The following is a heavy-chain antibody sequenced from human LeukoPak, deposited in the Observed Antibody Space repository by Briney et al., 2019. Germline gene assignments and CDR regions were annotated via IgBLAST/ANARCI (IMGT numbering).Heavy chain of an antibody. D-gene: IGHD2-21*02. Sequence: PGGSLRLSCAASGFTFSSSAMSWVRQAPGKGLEWVSSISGSGSGGSTYYADSVKGRFTISRDNSKNTLYLQMNSLRAEDTAVYFCARLPSIGWFDPWGQGTLVTVSA. CDR1: GFTFSSSA. CDR3: ARLPSIGWFDP. CDR2: ISGSGSGGST. V-gene: IGHV3-23*01. J-gene: IGHJ5*02.